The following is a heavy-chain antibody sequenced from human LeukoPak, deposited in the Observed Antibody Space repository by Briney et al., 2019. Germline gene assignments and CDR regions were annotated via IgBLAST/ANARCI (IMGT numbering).Heavy chain of an antibody. D-gene: IGHD6-13*01. CDR2: ISSNGGST. CDR1: GFTFSSYA. V-gene: IGHV3-64D*06. CDR3: VKEGIPGHSSSWYGVDY. Sequence: PGGSLRLSCSASGFTFSSYAMHWVRQAPGKGLEYVSAISSNGGSTYYAVSVKGRFTISRDNSKNTLYLQMSSLRAEDTAVYYCVKEGIPGHSSSWYGVDYWGQGTLVTVSS. J-gene: IGHJ4*02.